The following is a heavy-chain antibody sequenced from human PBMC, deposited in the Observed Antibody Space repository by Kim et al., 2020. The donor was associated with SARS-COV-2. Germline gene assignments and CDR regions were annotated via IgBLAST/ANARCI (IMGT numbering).Heavy chain of an antibody. D-gene: IGHD6-13*01. CDR3: ARRYSSSWPGNWFDP. CDR2: INAGNGNT. J-gene: IGHJ5*02. V-gene: IGHV1-3*01. Sequence: ASVKVSCKASGYTFTSYAMHWVRQAPGQRLEWMGWINAGNGNTKYSQKFQGRVTITRDTSASTAYMELSSLRSEDTAVYYCARRYSSSWPGNWFDPWGQGTLVTVSS. CDR1: GYTFTSYA.